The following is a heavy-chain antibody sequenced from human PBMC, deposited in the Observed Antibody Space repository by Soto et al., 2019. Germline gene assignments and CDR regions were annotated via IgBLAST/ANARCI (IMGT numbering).Heavy chain of an antibody. V-gene: IGHV4-31*03. Sequence: PSETLSLTCTVSGGSISSGGYYWSWIRQHPGKGLEWIGYIYYSGSTYYNPSLKSRVTISVDTSKNQFSLKLSSVTAADTAVYYCARDLYDILTGYSGWFDPWGQGTLATVSS. CDR2: IYYSGST. J-gene: IGHJ5*02. CDR3: ARDLYDILTGYSGWFDP. CDR1: GGSISSGGYY. D-gene: IGHD3-9*01.